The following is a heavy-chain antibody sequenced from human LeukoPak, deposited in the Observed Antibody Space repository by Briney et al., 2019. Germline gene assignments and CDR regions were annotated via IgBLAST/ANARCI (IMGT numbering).Heavy chain of an antibody. D-gene: IGHD3-9*01. CDR2: ISSSSSTI. J-gene: IGHJ6*02. Sequence: GGSLRLSCAASGFTFSSYAMSWVRQAPGKGLEWVSYISSSSSTIYYADSVKGRFTISRDNAKNSLYLQMNSLRDEDTAVYYCARGMGILRYFDWLYYYYGMDVWGQGTTVTVSS. CDR1: GFTFSSYA. V-gene: IGHV3-48*02. CDR3: ARGMGILRYFDWLYYYYGMDV.